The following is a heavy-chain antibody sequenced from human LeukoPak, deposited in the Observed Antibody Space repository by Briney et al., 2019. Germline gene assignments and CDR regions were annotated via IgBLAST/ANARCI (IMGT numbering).Heavy chain of an antibody. V-gene: IGHV1-2*02. Sequence: ASVKVSCKASGYTFSGYYMHWVRQAPGQGLEWMGWINPNSGDTNYAQKFQGRVTMTRDTSISIVYMELSRLRSDDTAVYYCARDGDCSSTSRYAYFGYWGQGTLVTVSS. CDR3: ARDGDCSSTSRYAYFGY. J-gene: IGHJ4*02. D-gene: IGHD2-2*01. CDR2: INPNSGDT. CDR1: GYTFSGYY.